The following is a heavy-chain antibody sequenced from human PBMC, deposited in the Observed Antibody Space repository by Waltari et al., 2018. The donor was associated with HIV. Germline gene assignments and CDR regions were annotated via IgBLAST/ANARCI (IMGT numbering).Heavy chain of an antibody. Sequence: QVQLVQSGAEVKKPGASVKVSCKASGYTFTSYAMHWVRQAPGQRLEWMGWINAGNGNTKYSQKFQGRVTITRDTSASTAYMELSSLRSEDTAVYYCARFTLMEKGGGMDVWGQGTTVTVSS. V-gene: IGHV1-3*01. CDR1: GYTFTSYA. D-gene: IGHD1-1*01. J-gene: IGHJ6*02. CDR3: ARFTLMEKGGGMDV. CDR2: INAGNGNT.